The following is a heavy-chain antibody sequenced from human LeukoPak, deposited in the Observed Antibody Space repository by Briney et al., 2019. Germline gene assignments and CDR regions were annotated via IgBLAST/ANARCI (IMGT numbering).Heavy chain of an antibody. J-gene: IGHJ4*02. Sequence: GGSLRLSCAASGFTFSSYAMSWVRQAPGKGLEWVSLIIWDADSTYYADSVKGRFTISRDNSKNSLYLQMDSLRTDDTALYYCAKAVYGDSDYFDSWGQGTLVTVSS. D-gene: IGHD4-17*01. CDR3: AKAVYGDSDYFDS. CDR1: GFTFSSYA. CDR2: IIWDADST. V-gene: IGHV3-43*01.